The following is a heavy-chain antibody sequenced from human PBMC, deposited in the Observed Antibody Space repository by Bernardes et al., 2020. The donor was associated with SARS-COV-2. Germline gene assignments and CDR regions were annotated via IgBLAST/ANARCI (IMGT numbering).Heavy chain of an antibody. CDR3: AKDLIAGTLGGLPQTFDY. CDR2: ISGSGGTT. J-gene: IGHJ4*02. Sequence: GGSLRLSCAASGFAFSTYAMSWVRQAPGKGLEWVSVISGSGGTTYYSVSVKGRFTISRDNSQNMLYLQMSSLRAEDTAVYFCAKDLIAGTLGGLPQTFDYWGQGTLVT. CDR1: GFAFSTYA. V-gene: IGHV3-23*01. D-gene: IGHD3-16*01.